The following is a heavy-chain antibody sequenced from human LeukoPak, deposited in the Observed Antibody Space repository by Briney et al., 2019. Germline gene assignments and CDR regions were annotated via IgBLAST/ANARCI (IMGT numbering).Heavy chain of an antibody. CDR3: ARSPHSGSYLYYFDY. J-gene: IGHJ4*02. Sequence: ASVEVSCKASGYTFTGCYMHWVRQAPGQGVEWMGWINPNSGGTNYAQKFQGRVTMTRDTSISTAYMELSRLRSDDTAVYYCARSPHSGSYLYYFDYWGQGTLVTVSS. V-gene: IGHV1-2*02. CDR1: GYTFTGCY. D-gene: IGHD1-26*01. CDR2: INPNSGGT.